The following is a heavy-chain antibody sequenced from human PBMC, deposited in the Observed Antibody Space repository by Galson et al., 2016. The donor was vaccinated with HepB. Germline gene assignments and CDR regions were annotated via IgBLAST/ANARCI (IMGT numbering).Heavy chain of an antibody. CDR1: GGSISSGGYC. CDR2: IYHSGST. J-gene: IGHJ4*02. Sequence: TLSLTCTVSGGSISSGGYCWSWIRQNPGKGLEWIGYIYHSGSTYYNPSLKSRVSISVDTSKNQFSLRLSSVTAADTAVYYCARDRSSGSGNFGYWGQGTLVTVSS. CDR3: ARDRSSGSGNFGY. V-gene: IGHV4-31*03. D-gene: IGHD3-10*01.